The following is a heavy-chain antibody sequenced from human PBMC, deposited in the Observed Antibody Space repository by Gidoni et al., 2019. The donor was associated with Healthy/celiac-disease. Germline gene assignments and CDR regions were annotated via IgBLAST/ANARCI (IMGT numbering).Heavy chain of an antibody. J-gene: IGHJ4*02. CDR3: ARVAGDYHQLGYFDY. CDR1: RCSISSSSYY. D-gene: IGHD4-17*01. CDR2: IYYSGST. Sequence: QLQLQESGPGLVKPSETLSLTCTVSRCSISSSSYYWGWIRQPPGKGLEWIGSIYYSGSTYYNPSLKSRVTISVDTSKNQFSLKLSSVTAADTAVYYCARVAGDYHQLGYFDYWGQGTLVTVSS. V-gene: IGHV4-39*01.